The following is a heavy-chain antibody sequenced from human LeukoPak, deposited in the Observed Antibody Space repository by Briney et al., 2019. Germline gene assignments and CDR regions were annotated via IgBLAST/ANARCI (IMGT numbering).Heavy chain of an antibody. CDR3: ARYKKRDGSFDY. V-gene: IGHV3-66*01. Sequence: GGSLRLSCAASGFTVSSNYMSWVRQAPGKGLEWVSVIYSGGSTYYADSVKGRFTISRDNSKNTLYLRMNSLRAEDTAVYYCARYKKRDGSFDYWGQGTLVTVSS. D-gene: IGHD1-26*01. CDR2: IYSGGST. CDR1: GFTVSSNY. J-gene: IGHJ4*02.